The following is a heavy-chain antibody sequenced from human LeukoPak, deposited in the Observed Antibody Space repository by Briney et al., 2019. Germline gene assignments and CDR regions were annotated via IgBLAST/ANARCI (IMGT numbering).Heavy chain of an antibody. CDR3: AKSNGYGLVDI. V-gene: IGHV4-59*12. J-gene: IGHJ3*02. CDR1: GGSMSGYY. CDR2: FYYTGLT. D-gene: IGHD3-10*01. Sequence: SETLSLTCTVSGGSMSGYYWSWIRQTPGGGLQWIGYFYYTGLTRSNPSLESRVTISLDTSRNQFSLKLNSVTAADTAVYYCAKSNGYGLVDIWGQGTMVTVSS.